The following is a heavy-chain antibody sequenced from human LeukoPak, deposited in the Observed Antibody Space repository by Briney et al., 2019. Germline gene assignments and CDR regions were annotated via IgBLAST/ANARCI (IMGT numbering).Heavy chain of an antibody. J-gene: IGHJ1*01. CDR3: ARGHDYYSEYFQH. CDR1: GASIDFESYY. CDR2: IDHGGVT. D-gene: IGHD1-26*01. Sequence: PSETLSLTCTVSGASIDFESYYWSWVRQSAGKGLEWIGRIDHGGVTNYNPSLQSRVTISLDTSQKQFSLKPNSVTAADTAVYYCARGHDYYSEYFQHWGQGTLVSVSS. V-gene: IGHV4-61*02.